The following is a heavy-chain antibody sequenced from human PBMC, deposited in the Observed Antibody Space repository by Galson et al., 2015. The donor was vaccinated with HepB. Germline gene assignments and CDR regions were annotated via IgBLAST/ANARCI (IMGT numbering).Heavy chain of an antibody. Sequence: SLRLSCAASGFTFNTYAMSWVRQAPGKGLEWVSSMSGSGGSTYYTDSVKGRFTISRDNSKNTLYLLMNSLRAEDTAVYYCATDGRSGYYGSGSYFQTGWGQGTLVTVSS. D-gene: IGHD3-10*01. J-gene: IGHJ4*02. V-gene: IGHV3-23*01. CDR3: ATDGRSGYYGSGSYFQTG. CDR1: GFTFNTYA. CDR2: MSGSGGST.